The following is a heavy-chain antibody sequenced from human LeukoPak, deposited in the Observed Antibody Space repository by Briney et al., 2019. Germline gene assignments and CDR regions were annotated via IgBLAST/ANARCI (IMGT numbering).Heavy chain of an antibody. Sequence: GASVKVSCKASGYTFTSYDINWVRQATGQGLEWMGWMNPNSGNTGYAQKFQGRVTMTTDTSTSTAYMELRSLRSDDTAVYYCARYPDTAMVTDDYWGQGTLVTVSS. CDR2: MNPNSGNT. V-gene: IGHV1-8*01. CDR3: ARYPDTAMVTDDY. CDR1: GYTFTSYD. D-gene: IGHD5-18*01. J-gene: IGHJ4*02.